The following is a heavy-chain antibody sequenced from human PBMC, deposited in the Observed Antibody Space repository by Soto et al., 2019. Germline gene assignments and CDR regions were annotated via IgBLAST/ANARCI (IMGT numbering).Heavy chain of an antibody. Sequence: QEQLVQSGAEVKKPGSSVKVSCKASGGTFSSYAISWVRQAPGQGLEWMGGIIPIFGTANYAQKFQGRVTITADESTSTAYMELSSLRSEDTAVYYCARGGYCSGGSCYSHNWFDPWGQGTLVTVSS. V-gene: IGHV1-69*01. CDR3: ARGGYCSGGSCYSHNWFDP. J-gene: IGHJ5*02. CDR2: IIPIFGTA. D-gene: IGHD2-15*01. CDR1: GGTFSSYA.